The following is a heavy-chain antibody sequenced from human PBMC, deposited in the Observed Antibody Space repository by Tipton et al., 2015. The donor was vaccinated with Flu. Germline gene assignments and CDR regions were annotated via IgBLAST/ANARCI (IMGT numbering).Heavy chain of an antibody. CDR1: GFTFSTYA. V-gene: IGHV3-30*14. CDR2: ISYNGKNI. CDR3: AREPAPIGSPKSDAFEV. Sequence: QLVQSGGDVVQPGRSLRLSCAISGFTFSTYAMHWVRQAPGKGLEWLSFISYNGKNIYYADSVKGRFTISRDDSKNTLALQMNSLTTEDTAIYYCAREPAPIGSPKSDAFEVWGQGTRVTVSS. D-gene: IGHD3-10*01. J-gene: IGHJ3*01.